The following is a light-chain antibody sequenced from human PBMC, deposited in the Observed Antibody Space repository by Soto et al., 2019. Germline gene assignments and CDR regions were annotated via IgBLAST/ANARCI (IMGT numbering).Light chain of an antibody. V-gene: IGKV1-39*01. Sequence: DIRMTQSPSSLSASVGDRVTITCRASQGISSYLAWYQQKPGDAPKLLIYAASSLQSGVPLRFSGSGSRTDFSLTISCLQPEDSATYYCQQTSSSPRTFGQGTKVDIK. CDR1: QGISSY. CDR2: AAS. CDR3: QQTSSSPRT. J-gene: IGKJ1*01.